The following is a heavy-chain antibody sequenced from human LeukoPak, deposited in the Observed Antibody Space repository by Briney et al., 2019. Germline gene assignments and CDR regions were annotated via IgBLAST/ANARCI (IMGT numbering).Heavy chain of an antibody. J-gene: IGHJ4*02. Sequence: SVKVSCKASGFTFTSSAVQWVRQARGQRLEWIGWIVIGSGNTNYAQKFQERVTITRDMSTSTAYMELSSLRSEDTAVYYCARDLLGSYYDSSGSYLDYWGQGTLVTVSS. V-gene: IGHV1-58*01. CDR1: GFTFTSSA. CDR3: ARDLLGSYYDSSGSYLDY. CDR2: IVIGSGNT. D-gene: IGHD3-22*01.